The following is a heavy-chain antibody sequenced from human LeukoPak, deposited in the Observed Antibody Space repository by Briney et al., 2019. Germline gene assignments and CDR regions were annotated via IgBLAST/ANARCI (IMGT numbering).Heavy chain of an antibody. Sequence: ASVKVSCKASGYTFTGYYMHWVRQAPGQGLEWMGWINPNSGGTNYAQKFQGRVTMTRDTSISTAYMELSRLRSDDTAVYYCARIGLWFGELWPFDYWGQGTLVTVSS. CDR1: GYTFTGYY. D-gene: IGHD3-10*01. V-gene: IGHV1-2*02. CDR3: ARIGLWFGELWPFDY. CDR2: INPNSGGT. J-gene: IGHJ4*02.